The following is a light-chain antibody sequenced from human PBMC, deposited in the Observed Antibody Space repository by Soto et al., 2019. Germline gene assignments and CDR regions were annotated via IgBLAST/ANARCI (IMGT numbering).Light chain of an antibody. CDR3: SSYTCSSPPV. Sequence: QSVLTQPASVSGSPGQSITISCTGTSSDVGGYNYVSWYQQYPGKVPKLMIYDVSNRPSGISNRFSGSKSGNTASLTISGLQAEDKADYYCSSYTCSSPPVFGPGTKPPVL. V-gene: IGLV2-14*01. CDR1: SSDVGGYNY. CDR2: DVS. J-gene: IGLJ1*01.